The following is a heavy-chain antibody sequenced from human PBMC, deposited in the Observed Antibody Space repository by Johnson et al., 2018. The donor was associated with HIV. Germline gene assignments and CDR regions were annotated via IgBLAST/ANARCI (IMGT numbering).Heavy chain of an antibody. CDR2: ISFDGSNK. J-gene: IGHJ3*02. CDR1: GFTFNSYA. Sequence: QVQLVESGGGVVQPGRSLRLSCAASGFTFNSYAMHWVRQAPGKGLEWVAVISFDGSNKYYADSVKGRFTISRDNSKNTLYLQMNSLRPEDTSVYYCARDSCPSDFWSGYRLVVAFNIWGQGTRVTVSS. V-gene: IGHV3-30*04. D-gene: IGHD3-3*01. CDR3: ARDSCPSDFWSGYRLVVAFNI.